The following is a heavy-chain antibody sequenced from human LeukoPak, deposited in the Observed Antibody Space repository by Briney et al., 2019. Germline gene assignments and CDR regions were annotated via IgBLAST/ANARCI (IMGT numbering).Heavy chain of an antibody. D-gene: IGHD1-26*01. Sequence: SETLSLTCTVSGGSISSSGYYWGWIRQPPGKGLEWIVSIYHSGSTYYNPSLKSRVTISVDTSKNQFSLKLSSVTAADTAVYYCARDQGGVHDFDYWGQGTLVTVSS. CDR3: ARDQGGVHDFDY. CDR2: IYHSGST. V-gene: IGHV4-39*07. CDR1: GGSISSSGYY. J-gene: IGHJ4*02.